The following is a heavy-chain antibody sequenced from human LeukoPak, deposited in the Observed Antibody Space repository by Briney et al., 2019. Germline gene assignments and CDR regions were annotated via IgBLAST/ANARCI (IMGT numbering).Heavy chain of an antibody. J-gene: IGHJ4*02. CDR1: GASITSKSYY. Sequence: SETLSLTCTVSGASITSKSYYWGWIRQPPGEGLEWIGSIYHSGNTYYNPSLKSRVTMSVDTSKSQFSLKLSSVTAADTAVYYCARHYENTGYQYDYWGQGTLVTVSS. CDR3: ARHYENTGYQYDY. D-gene: IGHD3-22*01. CDR2: IYHSGNT. V-gene: IGHV4-39*07.